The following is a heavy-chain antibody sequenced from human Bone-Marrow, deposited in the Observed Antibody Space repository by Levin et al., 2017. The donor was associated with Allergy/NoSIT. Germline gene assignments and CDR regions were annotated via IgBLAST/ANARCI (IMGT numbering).Heavy chain of an antibody. CDR2: ISDDAAQT. Sequence: GGSLRLSCAASGFTLSSFAMNWVRQAPGKGPEWVALISDDAAQTYYADSVRGRFTISRDNSRNTLFLQMDSLRGEATAIYCCARDGSVMATFGIDVWGLGTTVIVS. CDR3: ARDGSVMATFGIDV. V-gene: IGHV3-30*03. D-gene: IGHD5-24*01. J-gene: IGHJ6*02. CDR1: GFTLSSFA.